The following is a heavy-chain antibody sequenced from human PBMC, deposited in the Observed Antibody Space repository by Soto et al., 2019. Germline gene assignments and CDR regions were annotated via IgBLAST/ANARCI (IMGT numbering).Heavy chain of an antibody. CDR1: GFSLSTSRVG. CDR2: IYWDDAK. D-gene: IGHD1-26*01. J-gene: IGHJ4*02. Sequence: QITLKESGPTLVKPTQTLTLTCTFSGFSLSTSRVGVGWIRQPPGKALEWLAVIYWDDAKTYRPSLKSRLTIPKDTTKNQVAPTMTKMVPVETATYYSAHAYGGRSLYWGQGSLVTVAS. V-gene: IGHV2-5*02. CDR3: AHAYGGRSLY.